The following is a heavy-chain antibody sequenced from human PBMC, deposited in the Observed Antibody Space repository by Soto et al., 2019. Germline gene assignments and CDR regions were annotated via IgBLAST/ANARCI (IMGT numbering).Heavy chain of an antibody. J-gene: IGHJ5*02. D-gene: IGHD3-16*01. V-gene: IGHV4-4*02. CDR2: IYQTGST. Sequence: QVQLQESGPGLVKPSGTLSLTCAVSNGSITSGNWWSWVRQPPGKGLEWIGDIYQTGSTNYNPSLRSRVIISVDKYKNKFSLSLSSVTAADTAVYFCARVWGALAPIAGWFGPWGRGILVTVSS. CDR3: ARVWGALAPIAGWFGP. CDR1: NGSITSGNW.